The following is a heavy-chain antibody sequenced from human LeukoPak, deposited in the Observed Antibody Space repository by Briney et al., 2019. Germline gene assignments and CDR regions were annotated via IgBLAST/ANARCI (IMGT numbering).Heavy chain of an antibody. Sequence: SGGSLRLSCTASGFTFSSYEMNWVRQAPGKGLEWVSYISSGTTTIYYADSVKGRFTISRDNAKNSLYLQMNSLRAEDTAVYYCARRGGIHLEYFDYWGQGTLVTVSS. CDR2: ISSGTTTI. J-gene: IGHJ4*02. D-gene: IGHD3-3*01. CDR3: ARRGGIHLEYFDY. V-gene: IGHV3-48*03. CDR1: GFTFSSYE.